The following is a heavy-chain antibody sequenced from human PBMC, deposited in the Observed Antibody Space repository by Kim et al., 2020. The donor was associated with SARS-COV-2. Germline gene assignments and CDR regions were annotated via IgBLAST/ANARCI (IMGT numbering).Heavy chain of an antibody. CDR1: GFTFSTYS. Sequence: GGSLRLSCAASGFTFSTYSMNWVRQAPGKGLEWVSSISSSSGYIYYADSVRGRFTISRDNAENSLYLQMNSLRAEDTAVYFCARDVSGTYWADYWGQGTLVTVSS. V-gene: IGHV3-21*01. J-gene: IGHJ4*02. D-gene: IGHD1-26*01. CDR3: ARDVSGTYWADY. CDR2: ISSSSGYI.